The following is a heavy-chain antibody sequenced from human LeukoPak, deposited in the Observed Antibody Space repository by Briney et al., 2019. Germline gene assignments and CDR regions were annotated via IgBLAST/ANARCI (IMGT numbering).Heavy chain of an antibody. J-gene: IGHJ4*02. CDR1: GGSIRSSSYY. D-gene: IGHD6-13*01. CDR3: AKYSSSWLDY. V-gene: IGHV4-39*01. Sequence: PSETLSPTCTVSGGSIRSSSYYWGWIRQPPGKGLEWIGSIYYSGSTYYNPSLKSRVTISVYMSKNQFSLKLSSVTAADTAVYYCAKYSSSWLDYWGQGTLVTVSS. CDR2: IYYSGST.